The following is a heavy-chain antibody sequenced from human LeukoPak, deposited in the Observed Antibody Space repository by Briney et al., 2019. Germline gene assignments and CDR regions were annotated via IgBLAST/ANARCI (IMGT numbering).Heavy chain of an antibody. CDR1: GFTFSSYS. J-gene: IGHJ6*04. CDR3: ARDPEAASYDSSGYMDV. D-gene: IGHD3-22*01. V-gene: IGHV3-48*01. CDR2: ISSSSSTI. Sequence: GGSLRLSCAASGFTFSSYSMNWVRQAPGKGLEWVSYISSSSSTIYYADSVKGRFTISRDNAKNSLYLQMNSLRVEDTAVYYCARDPEAASYDSSGYMDVWGKGTTVTVSS.